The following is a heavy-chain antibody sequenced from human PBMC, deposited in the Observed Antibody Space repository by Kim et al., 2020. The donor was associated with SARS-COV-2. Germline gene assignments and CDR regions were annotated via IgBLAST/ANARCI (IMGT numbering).Heavy chain of an antibody. Sequence: GGSLRLSCAASGITFNTYAMTWVRQAPGKGLEWVSVISSSGLTTYYADSVKGRFTISRDNSRNTVYLQLNSLRAEDTAVYYCAKIPRVEAAGNTYYFDFWGQGTLVTVSS. D-gene: IGHD6-13*01. V-gene: IGHV3-23*01. CDR2: ISSSGLTT. J-gene: IGHJ4*02. CDR1: GITFNTYA. CDR3: AKIPRVEAAGNTYYFDF.